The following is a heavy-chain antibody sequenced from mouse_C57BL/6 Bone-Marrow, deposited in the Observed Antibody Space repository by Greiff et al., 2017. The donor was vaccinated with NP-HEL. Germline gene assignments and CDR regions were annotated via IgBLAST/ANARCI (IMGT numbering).Heavy chain of an antibody. CDR3: AREDYDGYSLAY. CDR2: IYPGSGST. V-gene: IGHV1-55*01. CDR1: GYTFTSYW. D-gene: IGHD2-3*01. Sequence: QVQLQQPGAELVKPGASVKMSCKASGYTFTSYWITWVKQRPGQGLEWIGDIYPGSGSTNYNEKFKSKATLTVDTSFSTAFMQLSSLTSEDSAVYYCAREDYDGYSLAYWGQGTLVTVSA. J-gene: IGHJ3*01.